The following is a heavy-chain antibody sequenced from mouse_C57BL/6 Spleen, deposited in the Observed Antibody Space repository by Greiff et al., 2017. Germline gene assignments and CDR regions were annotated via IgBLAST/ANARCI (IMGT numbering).Heavy chain of an antibody. J-gene: IGHJ3*01. CDR1: GYAFSSSW. CDR3: ARKIDYSNFAWFAY. D-gene: IGHD2-5*01. CDR2: IYPGDGDT. Sequence: QVQLQQSGPELVKPGASVKISCKASGYAFSSSWMNWVKQRPGKGLEWIGRIYPGDGDTNYNGKFKGKATLTADKSSSTAYMQLSSLTSEDSAVYCCARKIDYSNFAWFAYWGQGTLVTVSA. V-gene: IGHV1-82*01.